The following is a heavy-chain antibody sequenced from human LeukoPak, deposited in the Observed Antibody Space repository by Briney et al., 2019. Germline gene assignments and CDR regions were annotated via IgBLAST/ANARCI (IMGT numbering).Heavy chain of an antibody. J-gene: IGHJ4*02. V-gene: IGHV4-34*01. CDR2: INHSGST. CDR1: GGSFSGYY. D-gene: IGHD6-13*01. Sequence: SETLSLTCAVYGGSFSGYYWSWIRQPPGEGLEWIGEINHSGSTNYNPSLKSRVTISVDTSKNQFSLKLSSVTAADTAVYYCARVTGYSSSWPLYFDYWGQGTLVTVSS. CDR3: ARVTGYSSSWPLYFDY.